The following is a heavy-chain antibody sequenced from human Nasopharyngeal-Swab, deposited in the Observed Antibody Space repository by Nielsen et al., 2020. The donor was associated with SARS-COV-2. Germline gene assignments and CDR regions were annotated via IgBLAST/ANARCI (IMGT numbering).Heavy chain of an antibody. CDR3: ARGGLRGGFDI. CDR2: IKQDGSEK. Sequence: GESLKISCAASGFTFSSYWMSWVRQAPGKGLEWVANIKQDGSEKYYVDSVKGRFTISRDNAKNTLYLQMNSLRGEDTAVYYCARGGLRGGFDIWGQGTLVTVSS. J-gene: IGHJ4*02. D-gene: IGHD2-21*02. V-gene: IGHV3-7*01. CDR1: GFTFSSYW.